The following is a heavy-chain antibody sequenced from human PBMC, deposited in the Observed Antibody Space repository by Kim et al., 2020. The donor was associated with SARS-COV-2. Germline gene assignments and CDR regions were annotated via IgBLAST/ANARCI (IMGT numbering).Heavy chain of an antibody. CDR3: ARAGGGVFDP. D-gene: IGHD3-10*01. CDR2: T. J-gene: IGHJ5*02. V-gene: IGHV4-4*02. Sequence: THYSPSLKSRVTISVNKSKNPCSQKVSSVTAANTAVYYCARAGGGVFDPWGQGTLVTVSS.